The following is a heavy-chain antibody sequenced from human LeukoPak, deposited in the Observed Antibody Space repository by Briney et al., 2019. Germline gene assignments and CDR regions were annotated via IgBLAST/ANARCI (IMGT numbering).Heavy chain of an antibody. Sequence: GGPVRLSCAASGFTFSSYGMLWVRQAPGKGLEWVAFIRYDGSNKYYADSVKGRFTISRDNSKNTLYLQMNSLRAEDTAVYYCAGSAGIVVVPAAPFDYWGQGTLVTVSS. D-gene: IGHD2-2*01. V-gene: IGHV3-30*02. CDR1: GFTFSSYG. J-gene: IGHJ4*02. CDR3: AGSAGIVVVPAAPFDY. CDR2: IRYDGSNK.